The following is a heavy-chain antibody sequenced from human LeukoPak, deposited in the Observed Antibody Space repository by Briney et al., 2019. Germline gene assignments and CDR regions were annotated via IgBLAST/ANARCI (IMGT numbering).Heavy chain of an antibody. CDR3: ARARLLRYFDY. J-gene: IGHJ4*02. V-gene: IGHV3-23*01. Sequence: GGSLRLSCAASGFTFSSYAMSWVRQAPGKGLEWVSGISGSGGSTYYADSVKGRFTISRDNSKNTLYLQMNSLRAEDTAVYYCARARLLRYFDYWGQGTLVTVSS. D-gene: IGHD3-9*01. CDR2: ISGSGGST. CDR1: GFTFSSYA.